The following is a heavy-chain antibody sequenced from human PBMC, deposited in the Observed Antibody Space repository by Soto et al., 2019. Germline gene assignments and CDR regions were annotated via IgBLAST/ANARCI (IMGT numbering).Heavy chain of an antibody. J-gene: IGHJ4*02. Sequence: QITLKESGPTLVKPTQTLTLTCTFSGFSLTTSGVGVGWIRQPPGKALEWLALIYWDDDKRYSPSLKTRLTITKDTSKNQVVLTMTNMDPVDTATYYCAHRSEPGLADYWGQGTLVTVSS. CDR2: IYWDDDK. CDR1: GFSLTTSGVG. V-gene: IGHV2-5*02. CDR3: AHRSEPGLADY.